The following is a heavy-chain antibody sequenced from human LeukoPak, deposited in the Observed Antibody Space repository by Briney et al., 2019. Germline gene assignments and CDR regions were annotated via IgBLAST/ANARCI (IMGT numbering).Heavy chain of an antibody. CDR3: ARHEYSGSYYGLSWFDP. CDR2: IYYSGST. CDR1: GGSISSSGYY. D-gene: IGHD1-26*01. V-gene: IGHV4-39*01. Sequence: SETLSLTCTVSGGSISSSGYYWRWIRQPPGKGLEWIASIYYSGSTYYNPSLKSRVTISVDMSKNQLSLKLSSLTAADTAVYYCARHEYSGSYYGLSWFDPWGQGTLVTVSS. J-gene: IGHJ5*02.